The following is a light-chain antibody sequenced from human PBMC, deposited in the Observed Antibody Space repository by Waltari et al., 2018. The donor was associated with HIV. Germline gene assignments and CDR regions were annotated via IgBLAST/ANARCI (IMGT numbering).Light chain of an antibody. CDR2: GNT. CDR1: GSNMGAGYD. J-gene: IGLJ2*01. CDR3: QSFDSSLNGIL. V-gene: IGLV1-40*01. Sequence: QSVLTQPPSVSGAPGQRVAISCTGGGSNMGAGYDVHWYQQLPGTAPKLLIYGNTDRPSGVPDRFSGSKSGTSASLAITGLQAEDEADYYCQSFDSSLNGILFGGGTKLTVL.